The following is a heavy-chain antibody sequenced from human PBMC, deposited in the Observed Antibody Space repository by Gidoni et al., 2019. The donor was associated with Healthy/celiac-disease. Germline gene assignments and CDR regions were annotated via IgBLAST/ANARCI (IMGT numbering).Heavy chain of an antibody. CDR3: ARGPRYYYDSSGYHY. CDR2: INHSGST. V-gene: IGHV4-34*01. CDR1: GGSFSGYY. Sequence: VQLQQWGAGLLKPSETLSLTCAVYGGSFSGYYWSWIRQPPGKGLEWIGEINHSGSTNYNPSLKSRVTISVDTSKNQFSLKLSAVTAADTAVYYCARGPRYYYDSSGYHYWGQGTLVTVSS. D-gene: IGHD3-22*01. J-gene: IGHJ4*02.